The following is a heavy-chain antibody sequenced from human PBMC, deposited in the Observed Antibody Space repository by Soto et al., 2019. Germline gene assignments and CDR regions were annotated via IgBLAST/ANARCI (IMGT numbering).Heavy chain of an antibody. CDR1: GFTFSSYW. J-gene: IGHJ6*02. CDR2: MNSDGTTI. V-gene: IGHV3-74*01. CDR3: AKSPDFYYYGMDV. Sequence: LRLSCAASGFTFSSYWMHWVRQAPGKGLVWVSRMNSDGTTINYADSVKGRFTISRDNSKNTLSLQMNSLRADDTAVYYCAKSPDFYYYGMDVWGQGTTVTV.